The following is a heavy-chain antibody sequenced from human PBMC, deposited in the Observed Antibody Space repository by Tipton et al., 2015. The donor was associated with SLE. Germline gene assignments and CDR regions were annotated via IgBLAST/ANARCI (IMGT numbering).Heavy chain of an antibody. CDR1: GGSFSGYY. Sequence: TLSLTCAVYGGSFSGYYWSWIRQPPGKGLEWIGEIYHSGSTNYNPSLKSRVTISVDTSKNQFSLKLSSVTAADTAVYYCARGRIAAAATNYYYYMDVWGKGTTVTVSS. CDR2: IYHSGST. V-gene: IGHV4-34*01. D-gene: IGHD6-13*01. CDR3: ARGRIAAAATNYYYYMDV. J-gene: IGHJ6*03.